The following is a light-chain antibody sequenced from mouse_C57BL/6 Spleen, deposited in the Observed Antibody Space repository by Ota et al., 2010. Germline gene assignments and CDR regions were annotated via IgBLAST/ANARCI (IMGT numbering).Light chain of an antibody. CDR1: QDXGTA. Sequence: DIVMTQSXKFMSTSVGDRVSITCKASQDXGTAVAWYQQKPGQSPKLLIYWASTRHTGVPDRFTGSGSGTDFTLTISNVQSEDLADYFCQQYSSYPLTFGAGTKLELK. V-gene: IGKV6-23*01. CDR2: WAS. CDR3: QQYSSYPLT. J-gene: IGKJ5*01.